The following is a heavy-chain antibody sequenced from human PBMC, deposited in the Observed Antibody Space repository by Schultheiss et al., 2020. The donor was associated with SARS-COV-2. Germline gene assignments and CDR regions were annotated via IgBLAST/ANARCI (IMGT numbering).Heavy chain of an antibody. D-gene: IGHD2-15*01. V-gene: IGHV1-69*13. CDR1: GGTFSSYA. Sequence: SVKVSCKASGGTFSSYAISWVRQAPGQGLEWMGGIIPIFGTANYAQKFQGRVTITADESTSTAYMELSSLRSDDTAVYYCARDDIVVVVAATHHPYYYYGMDVWGQGTTVTVSS. CDR2: IIPIFGTA. J-gene: IGHJ6*02. CDR3: ARDDIVVVVAATHHPYYYYGMDV.